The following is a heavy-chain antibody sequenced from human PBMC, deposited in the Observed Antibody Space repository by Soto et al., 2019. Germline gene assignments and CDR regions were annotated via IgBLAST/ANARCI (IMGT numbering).Heavy chain of an antibody. CDR3: ARVERGTATTVVDAFDI. Sequence: QVQLQQWGAGLLKPSETLSLTCAVYGGFVSSGSYYWSWIRQPQGKGLEWIGEMSHSGGTHFNPSLKRRVTISVDTSKNQFSLKMSSVTAADTALYYCARVERGTATTVVDAFDIWGPGTMVTVSS. CDR1: GGFVSSGSYY. D-gene: IGHD1-1*01. V-gene: IGHV4-34*01. CDR2: MSHSGGT. J-gene: IGHJ3*02.